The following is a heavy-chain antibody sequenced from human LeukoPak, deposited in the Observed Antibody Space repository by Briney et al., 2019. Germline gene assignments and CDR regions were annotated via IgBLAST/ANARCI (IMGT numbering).Heavy chain of an antibody. V-gene: IGHV1-2*02. CDR3: ARDYYGSGSYYYYYGMDV. CDR2: INPNSGGT. Sequence: ASVKVSCKASGYTFTGYYMHWVRQAPGQGLEWMGWINPNSGGTNYAQKFQGRVAMTRDTSISTAYMELSRLRSDDTAVYYCARDYYGSGSYYYYYGMDVWGQGTTVTVSS. J-gene: IGHJ6*02. CDR1: GYTFTGYY. D-gene: IGHD3-10*01.